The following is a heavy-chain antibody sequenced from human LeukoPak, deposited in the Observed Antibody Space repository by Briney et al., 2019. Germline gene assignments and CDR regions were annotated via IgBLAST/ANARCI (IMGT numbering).Heavy chain of an antibody. V-gene: IGHV4-59*01. Sequence: SETLSLTCTVSGDSISSYYWNWIRQPPGKGLEWIGYIYYSGSTNYNPSLKSRVTISVDTSKNQFSLKLSSVTAADTAVYYCARVYDSSGYYYPIDYWGQGTLVSVSS. CDR1: GDSISSYY. CDR2: IYYSGST. D-gene: IGHD3-22*01. J-gene: IGHJ4*02. CDR3: ARVYDSSGYYYPIDY.